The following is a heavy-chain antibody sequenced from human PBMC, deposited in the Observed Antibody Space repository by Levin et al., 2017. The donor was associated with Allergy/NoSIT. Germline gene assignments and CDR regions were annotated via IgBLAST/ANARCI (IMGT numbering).Heavy chain of an antibody. J-gene: IGHJ6*02. Sequence: GESLKISCVASGFTFSDYAMHWARQAPGRGLEWVAVISYNGNIKYNADSVQGRFTISRSNSNNTLYLQMNSLRVEDTGVYYCARDYWTYAGTEDGTDGRGQGTTVTVSS. CDR1: GFTFSDYA. CDR2: ISYNGNIK. V-gene: IGHV3-30*04. CDR3: ARDYWTYAGTEDGTDG. D-gene: IGHD1-1*01.